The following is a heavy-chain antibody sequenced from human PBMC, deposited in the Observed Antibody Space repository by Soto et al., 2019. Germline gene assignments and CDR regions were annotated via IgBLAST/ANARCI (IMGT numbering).Heavy chain of an antibody. D-gene: IGHD2-15*01. CDR1: GGTFSSYT. CDR3: ARSYEDIVVVVAATSGMDV. J-gene: IGHJ6*02. Sequence: SVKVSCKASGGTFSSYTISWVRQAPGQGLEWMGRIIPILGIANYAQKFQGRVTITADKSTSTAYMELSSLRSEDTAVYYCARSYEDIVVVVAATSGMDVWGQGTTVTVSS. V-gene: IGHV1-69*02. CDR2: IIPILGIA.